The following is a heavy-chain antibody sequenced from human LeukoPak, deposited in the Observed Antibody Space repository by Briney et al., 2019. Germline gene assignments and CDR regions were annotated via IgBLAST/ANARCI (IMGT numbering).Heavy chain of an antibody. Sequence: PSETLSLTCAVYGGSFSGYYWSWIRQPPGKGLEWIGEINHSGSTNYNPSLKSRVTISVDTSKNQFSLKLSSVTAADTAVYYCARVGPFAVVVAATLFYFDYWGQGTLVTVSS. CDR2: INHSGST. J-gene: IGHJ4*02. D-gene: IGHD2-15*01. CDR3: ARVGPFAVVVAATLFYFDY. CDR1: GGSFSGYY. V-gene: IGHV4-34*01.